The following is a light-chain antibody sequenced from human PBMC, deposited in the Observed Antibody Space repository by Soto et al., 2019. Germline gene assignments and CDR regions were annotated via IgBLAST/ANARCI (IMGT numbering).Light chain of an antibody. CDR1: QSVSSN. V-gene: IGKV3-15*01. J-gene: IGKJ1*01. CDR3: QQYDTSPTT. CDR2: GAS. Sequence: EIVMTQSPATLSVSPGERATLSCRASQSVSSNLAWYQQKPGQAPRLLIYGASTRATGIPARFSGSESGTDFTLTISRLEPEDFAVYYCQQYDTSPTTFGQGTKVEVK.